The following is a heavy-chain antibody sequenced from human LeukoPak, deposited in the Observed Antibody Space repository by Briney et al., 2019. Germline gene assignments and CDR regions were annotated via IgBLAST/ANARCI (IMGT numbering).Heavy chain of an antibody. V-gene: IGHV3-23*01. J-gene: IGHJ4*02. CDR3: AKRASGSGTSLYYFDY. D-gene: IGHD3-10*01. Sequence: PGGSLRLSCAASGFTFSDYWMHWVRQAPGKGLEWVSVISNSGGSTFYADSVKGRFTISRDNSKNTLYLQMNSLRAEDTAVYYCAKRASGSGTSLYYFDYWGQGTLVTVSS. CDR2: ISNSGGST. CDR1: GFTFSDYW.